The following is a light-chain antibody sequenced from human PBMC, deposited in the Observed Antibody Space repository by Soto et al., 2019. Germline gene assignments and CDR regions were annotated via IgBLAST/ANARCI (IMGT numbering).Light chain of an antibody. CDR3: QEYSESPLFT. Sequence: EIVVTQSPGILSVSPGDRATLSCRASQSVGRNLAWYHQKPGQAPTLLIYAASTRATGLPARFSGSGSGTDFTLTISSLQSEDFAVYYCQEYSESPLFTFGPGTRVDIK. CDR2: AAS. V-gene: IGKV3-15*01. J-gene: IGKJ3*01. CDR1: QSVGRN.